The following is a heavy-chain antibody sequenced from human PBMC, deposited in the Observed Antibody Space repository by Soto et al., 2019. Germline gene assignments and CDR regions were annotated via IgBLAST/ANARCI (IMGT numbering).Heavy chain of an antibody. D-gene: IGHD2-15*01. CDR2: IKSKTDGGTT. CDR1: GFTFSNAW. CDR3: TTLVVAAYYYYYGMDV. J-gene: IGHJ6*04. V-gene: IGHV3-15*01. Sequence: PVGSVRLSCAASGFTFSNAWMSWVRQAPGKGLEWVGRIKSKTDGGTTDYAAPVKGRFTISRDDSKNTLYLQMNSLKTEDTAVYYCTTLVVAAYYYYYGMDVWGKGTTGTVSS.